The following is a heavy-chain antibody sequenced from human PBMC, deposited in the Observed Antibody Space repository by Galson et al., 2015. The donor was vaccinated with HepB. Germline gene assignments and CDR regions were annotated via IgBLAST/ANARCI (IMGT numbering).Heavy chain of an antibody. Sequence: SLRLSCAASGFIFDDYGMSWVRQAPGKGLEWVSSINWNGDSTGYADSVKGRFTISRDNAKNSLYLQMNSLRAEDTASYYCARVASSSWYPIDYWGQGTLVTVSS. J-gene: IGHJ4*02. CDR1: GFIFDDYG. D-gene: IGHD6-13*01. CDR2: INWNGDST. V-gene: IGHV3-20*04. CDR3: ARVASSSWYPIDY.